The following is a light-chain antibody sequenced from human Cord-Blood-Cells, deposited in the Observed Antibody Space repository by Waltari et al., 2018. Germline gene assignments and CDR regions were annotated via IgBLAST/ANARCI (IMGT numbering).Light chain of an antibody. CDR3: AAWDDSLSGWV. J-gene: IGLJ3*02. V-gene: IGLV1-47*01. CDR2: RNN. CDR1: SSNIGSHY. Sequence: QSVLTQPPSASGTPGQRVTISCSGSSSNIGSHYVYWYQQLPGTAPKLLIYRNNQRPSGVPARFSASKSGTSASLASSGLRSEDEADYYCAAWDDSLSGWVFGGGTKLTVL.